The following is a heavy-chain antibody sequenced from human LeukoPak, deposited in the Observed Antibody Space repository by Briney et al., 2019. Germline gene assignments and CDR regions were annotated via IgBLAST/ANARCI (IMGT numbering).Heavy chain of an antibody. CDR1: GFTVSSNY. Sequence: GGSLRLSCAASGFTVSSNYMSWVRQAPGKGLEWVSYFSSRGTINYGDSVKGRFAISRDNAKNSLYLQMNSLRAEDTGVYYCARGDGLGEFRYGMGVWGQGTTVTVS. CDR2: FSSRGTI. D-gene: IGHD3-10*01. V-gene: IGHV3-69-1*02. J-gene: IGHJ6*02. CDR3: ARGDGLGEFRYGMGV.